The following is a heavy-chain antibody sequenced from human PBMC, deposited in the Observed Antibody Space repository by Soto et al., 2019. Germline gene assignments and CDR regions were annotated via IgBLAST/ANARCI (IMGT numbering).Heavy chain of an antibody. Sequence: EVQLVESGGGFVKPGGSLRLSCAASGFTFTHYRIHWVRQPPGKGLEWVGRINSDGARIDYGDSVKGRFTISRDNAHNMVFLQMNSLPEEDSGVYFCARVYGCYYVQDFWGQGTLVTVSS. CDR3: ARVYGCYYVQDF. CDR2: INSDGARI. CDR1: GFTFTHYR. J-gene: IGHJ4*02. V-gene: IGHV3-74*01. D-gene: IGHD2-2*01.